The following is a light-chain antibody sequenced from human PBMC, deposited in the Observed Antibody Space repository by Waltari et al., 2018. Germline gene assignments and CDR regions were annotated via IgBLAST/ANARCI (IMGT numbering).Light chain of an antibody. CDR2: ANT. J-gene: IGLJ2*01. CDR3: QSYDTPLRGPV. CDR1: TSNIGAGYD. V-gene: IGLV1-40*01. Sequence: STSNIGAGYDVHWYQQLPGTAPKLLIYANTYRPSGVPDRFSASKSGTSASLAVTGLPADDAADYYCQSYDTPLRGPVFGGGTQLTV.